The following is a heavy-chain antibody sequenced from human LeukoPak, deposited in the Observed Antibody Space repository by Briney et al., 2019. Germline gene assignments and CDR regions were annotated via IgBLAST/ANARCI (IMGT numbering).Heavy chain of an antibody. Sequence: PGGSLRLSCAASGFIFSTYSMNWVRQAPGKGLEWVSYISSTGTIYYADSVKGRFTISRDNAKNSLYLQMNSLRAEDTAIYYCARRFDSWGQGTLVTVSS. J-gene: IGHJ4*02. CDR2: ISSTGTI. CDR3: ARRFDS. V-gene: IGHV3-48*03. CDR1: GFIFSTYS.